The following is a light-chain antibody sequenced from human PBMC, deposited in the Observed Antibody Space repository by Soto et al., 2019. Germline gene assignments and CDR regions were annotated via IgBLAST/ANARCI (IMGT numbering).Light chain of an antibody. CDR1: QGISNY. J-gene: IGKJ1*01. CDR3: QNYNSAPQT. Sequence: DIQMTQSPSSLSASVGDRVTITCRASQGISNYLAWYQQKPGKVPKLLIYAASTLQSGVPSRFSGSGSGTDFTLTSSILQAEDVTAYYCQNYNSAPQTFGQGTKVEIK. CDR2: AAS. V-gene: IGKV1-27*01.